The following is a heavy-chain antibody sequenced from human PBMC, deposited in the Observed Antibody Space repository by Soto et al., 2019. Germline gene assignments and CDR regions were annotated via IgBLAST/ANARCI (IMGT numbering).Heavy chain of an antibody. J-gene: IGHJ4*02. Sequence: EVQLVESGGGLVQPGGSLRLSCAASGFTFSSYAMHWVRQAPGKGLEYVSAISSNGGSTYYANSVKGRFTISRDNSEHTLYLQMGSLRAEDMAVYYCARANLPNYDILTGYFDYWGQGTLVTVSS. CDR3: ARANLPNYDILTGYFDY. CDR1: GFTFSSYA. V-gene: IGHV3-64*01. CDR2: ISSNGGST. D-gene: IGHD3-9*01.